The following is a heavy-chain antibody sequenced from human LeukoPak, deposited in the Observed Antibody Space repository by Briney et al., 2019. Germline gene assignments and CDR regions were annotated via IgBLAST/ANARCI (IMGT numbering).Heavy chain of an antibody. CDR2: ISGSGSST. V-gene: IGHV3-23*01. CDR1: GFTFSSYA. Sequence: GSLRLSCAASGFTFSSYAMSWVRQAPGKGLEWVSAISGSGSSTYYADSVKGRFTISRDNSKNTLYLQMNSLRAEDTAVYYCAKDRGSGWAFDYWGQGTLVTVSS. D-gene: IGHD6-19*01. J-gene: IGHJ4*02. CDR3: AKDRGSGWAFDY.